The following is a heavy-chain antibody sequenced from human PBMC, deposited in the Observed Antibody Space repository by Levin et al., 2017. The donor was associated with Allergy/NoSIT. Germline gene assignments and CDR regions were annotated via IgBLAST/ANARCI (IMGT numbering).Heavy chain of an antibody. V-gene: IGHV4-4*02. D-gene: IGHD3-16*01. CDR1: GGSISSSNW. CDR3: AKTSLWGGVKVRYYFDY. Sequence: SETLSLTCAVSGGSISSSNWWSWVRQPPGKGLEWIGEIYHSGNTNYNPSLESRVTFSLDKSKNQFSLRLSSVTAADTAVYYCAKTSLWGGVKVRYYFDYWGQGTLVTVSS. CDR2: IYHSGNT. J-gene: IGHJ4*02.